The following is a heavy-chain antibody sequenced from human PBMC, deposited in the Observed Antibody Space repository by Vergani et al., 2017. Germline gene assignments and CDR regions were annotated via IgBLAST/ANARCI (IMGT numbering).Heavy chain of an antibody. CDR1: GFTFSSYA. CDR2: ISYDGSNK. V-gene: IGHV3-30*01. CDR3: ARDRGYSYGYEYYFDY. D-gene: IGHD5-18*01. Sequence: QVQLVESGGGVVQPGRSLRLSCAASGFTFSSYAMHWVRQAPGKGLEWVAVISYDGSNKYYADSVKGRFTISRDNSKNTLYLQMNSLRAEDTAVYYCARDRGYSYGYEYYFDYWGQGTLGTVSS. J-gene: IGHJ4*02.